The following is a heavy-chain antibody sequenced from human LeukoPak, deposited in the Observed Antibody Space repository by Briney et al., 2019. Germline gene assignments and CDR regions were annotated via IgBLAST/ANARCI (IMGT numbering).Heavy chain of an antibody. J-gene: IGHJ4*02. V-gene: IGHV1-46*01. CDR3: AREPRPFDY. CDR1: GYTFTIYY. CDR2: INPSGGST. Sequence: ASVTVSFKASGYTFTIYYIHWVRQAPGQGLEWMGIINPSGGSTSYAQKFQGRVTMTRDTSTSTVYMELSSLRSEDSAVYYCAREPRPFDYWGEGTLVTVSS.